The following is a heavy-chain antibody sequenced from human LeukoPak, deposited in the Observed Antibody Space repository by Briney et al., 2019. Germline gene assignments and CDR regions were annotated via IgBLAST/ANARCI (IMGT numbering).Heavy chain of an antibody. CDR2: IYYSGST. CDR1: GGSISSGDYY. V-gene: IGHV4-30-4*08. J-gene: IGHJ4*02. D-gene: IGHD2-2*02. Sequence: SETLSLTCIVSGGSISSGDYYWSWIRQPPGKGLEWIGYIYYSGSTYYNPSLKSRVTISVDTSKNQSSLKLSSVTAADTAVYYCARDQYCSSTSCYKGGYFDYWGQGTLVTVSS. CDR3: ARDQYCSSTSCYKGGYFDY.